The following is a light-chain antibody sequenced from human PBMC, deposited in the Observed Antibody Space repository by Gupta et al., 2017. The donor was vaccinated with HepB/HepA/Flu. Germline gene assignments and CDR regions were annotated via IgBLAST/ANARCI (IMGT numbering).Light chain of an antibody. V-gene: IGLV2-18*02. J-gene: IGLJ1*01. CDR2: EVD. CDR3: SSDTTSNTYV. CDR1: SSDIGSYTR. Sequence: QSALTQPPSVSGSPGPSVTISCTGTSSDIGSYTRVSWYQQAPGTAPNLIIYEVDKRPAGVPDRFSGSKAGNTASLTISGLKTEDEADYYCSSDTTSNTYVFGSGTKVTVL.